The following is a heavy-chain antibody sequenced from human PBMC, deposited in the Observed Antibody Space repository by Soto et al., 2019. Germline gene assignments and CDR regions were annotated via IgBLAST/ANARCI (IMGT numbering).Heavy chain of an antibody. D-gene: IGHD2-2*01. CDR2: ISGSGDTT. CDR1: GFTFSTYA. V-gene: IGHV3-23*01. J-gene: IGHJ4*02. Sequence: VQVLESGGGLVQPGGSLRLSCAASGFTFSTYAMSWVRQAPGKGLEWLSAISGSGDTTYYRDSVRGRFTISRDNSKNTLFLELHGLRAEDTAVYYCAKDGPRCIGVPCYGDLESWGQGTQVTVSS. CDR3: AKDGPRCIGVPCYGDLES.